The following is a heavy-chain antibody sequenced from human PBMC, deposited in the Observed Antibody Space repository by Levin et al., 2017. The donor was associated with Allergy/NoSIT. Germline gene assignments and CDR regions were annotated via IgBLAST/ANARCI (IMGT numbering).Heavy chain of an antibody. Sequence: ASETLSLTCTVSGGSISSYYWSWIRQPPGKGLEWIGYIYYSGSTNYNPSLRSRVTISADTSKNQFSLKLSSVTAADTAVYYCARVRTPYYDFWSGQSDPPHAVDIWGQGTMVTVSS. CDR2: IYYSGST. CDR1: GGSISSYY. CDR3: ARVRTPYYDFWSGQSDPPHAVDI. V-gene: IGHV4-59*01. J-gene: IGHJ3*02. D-gene: IGHD3-3*01.